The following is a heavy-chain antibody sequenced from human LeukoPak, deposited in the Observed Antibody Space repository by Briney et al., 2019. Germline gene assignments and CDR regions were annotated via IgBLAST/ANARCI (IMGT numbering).Heavy chain of an antibody. Sequence: PGGSLRLSCAASGFTFSSYAMSWVRQAPAKGLEWVSAISGSGGSTYYADSVKGRFTISRDNSKNTLYLQMNSLRAEDTAVYYCAKGPLYYDNSPHASDIWGQGTMVTVSS. D-gene: IGHD3-22*01. CDR2: ISGSGGST. V-gene: IGHV3-23*01. CDR3: AKGPLYYDNSPHASDI. CDR1: GFTFSSYA. J-gene: IGHJ3*02.